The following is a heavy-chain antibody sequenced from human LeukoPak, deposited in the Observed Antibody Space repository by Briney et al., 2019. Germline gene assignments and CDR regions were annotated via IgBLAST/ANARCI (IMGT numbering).Heavy chain of an antibody. V-gene: IGHV5-51*01. J-gene: IGHJ4*02. D-gene: IGHD2-2*01. CDR3: ARLGSTNWGDFDY. CDR1: RYSFTSYC. Sequence: GEALKISCKGSRYSFTSYCIGWVRQMPGQGLEWRGSIYPDDSDTTYSPSVQGQLTISVDKSISTAYLQWSSLKASDTAMYYCARLGSTNWGDFDYWGQGTLVSVSS. CDR2: IYPDDSDT.